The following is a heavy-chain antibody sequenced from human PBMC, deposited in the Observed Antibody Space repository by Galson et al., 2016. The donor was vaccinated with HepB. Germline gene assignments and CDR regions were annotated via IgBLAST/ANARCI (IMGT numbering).Heavy chain of an antibody. CDR3: AIKLATRGGGNFDL. V-gene: IGHV5-51*01. CDR1: GYTFSNFW. Sequence: QSGAEVKKPGESLNISCEGSGYTFSNFWIGWVRQIPGKGLEWMASIYPRDSETKYSPSFQGQVIISADKSINTAYLQWTSLKASDTAMYYCAIKLATRGGGNFDLWARGTLVTVSS. CDR2: IYPRDSET. D-gene: IGHD3-3*02. J-gene: IGHJ2*01.